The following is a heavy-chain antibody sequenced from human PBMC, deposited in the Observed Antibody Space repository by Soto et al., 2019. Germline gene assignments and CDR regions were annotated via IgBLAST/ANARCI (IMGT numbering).Heavy chain of an antibody. Sequence: SQTLSLTCAISGDSVSSNTAAWNWIRSSPSRGLEWLGRTYYRSNWRHDYAVSVKSRITVNPDTSKNHFSLQLNSVTPDDTAVYYCERGVACSGFDLWGQGNLVTVS. CDR3: ERGVACSGFDL. CDR2: TYYRSNWRH. J-gene: IGHJ4*02. D-gene: IGHD6-19*01. V-gene: IGHV6-1*01. CDR1: GDSVSSNTAA.